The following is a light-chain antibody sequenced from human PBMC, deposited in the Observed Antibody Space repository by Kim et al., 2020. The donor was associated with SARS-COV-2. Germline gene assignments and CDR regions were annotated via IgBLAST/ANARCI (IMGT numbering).Light chain of an antibody. J-gene: IGLJ2*01. V-gene: IGLV3-1*01. CDR1: KLGDKY. CDR3: QAWDSSTAVV. CDR2: QDS. Sequence: SPGQTASITCSGDKLGDKYACWYQQQPGQSPVLVIYQDSKRPSGIPERFSGSNSGNTATLTISGTQAMDEADYYCQAWDSSTAVVFGGGTQLTVL.